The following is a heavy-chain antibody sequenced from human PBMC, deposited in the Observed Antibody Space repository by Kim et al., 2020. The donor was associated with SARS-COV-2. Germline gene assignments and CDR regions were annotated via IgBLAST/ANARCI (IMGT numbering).Heavy chain of an antibody. J-gene: IGHJ4*02. CDR3: TGGSGSGYSFDY. CDR1: GGSISSSSHF. V-gene: IGHV4-39*07. CDR2: LFYSGTT. Sequence: SETLSLKCSVSGGSISSSSHFWGWIRQPPGKGLEWIGTLFYSGTTYYNPSLNSRVTISGDKSRNQISLKLTSVTAADTAVYYCTGGSGSGYSFDYWGQGT. D-gene: IGHD3-10*01.